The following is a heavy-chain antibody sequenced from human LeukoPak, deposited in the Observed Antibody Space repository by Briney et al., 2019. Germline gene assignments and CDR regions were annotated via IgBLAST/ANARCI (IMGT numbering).Heavy chain of an antibody. D-gene: IGHD5-18*01. Sequence: PGGSLRLSCAASGFTFSSYEMNWVRQAPGKGLEWVSYISSSGSTIYYADSVKGRFTISRDNAKNSLYLQMNSLGAEDTAVYYCASDGYSYGPNIDYWGQGTLVTVSS. V-gene: IGHV3-48*03. CDR2: ISSSGSTI. CDR1: GFTFSSYE. J-gene: IGHJ4*02. CDR3: ASDGYSYGPNIDY.